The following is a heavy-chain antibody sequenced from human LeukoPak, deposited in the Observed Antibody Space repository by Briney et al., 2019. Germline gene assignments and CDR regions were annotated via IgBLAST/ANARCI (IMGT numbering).Heavy chain of an antibody. Sequence: GGSLRLSCAASGFTFSHYSLNWVRQAPGKGLEWVSSISSISSHIYYADSVKGRFTVSRDSAKNSLYLQMNSLKPADTAVYYCARGVGSSWYYFDYWGQGTLVTVSS. J-gene: IGHJ4*02. CDR3: ARGVGSSWYYFDY. CDR2: ISSISSHI. CDR1: GFTFSHYS. V-gene: IGHV3-21*04. D-gene: IGHD6-13*01.